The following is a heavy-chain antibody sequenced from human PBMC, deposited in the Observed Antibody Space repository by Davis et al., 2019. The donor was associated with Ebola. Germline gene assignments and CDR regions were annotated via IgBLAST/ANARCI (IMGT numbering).Heavy chain of an antibody. Sequence: PGGSLRLSCAASGFTFSSYAMSWVRQAPGKGLEWVSAISGSGGSTYYADSVKGRFTISRDNSKNTVSLQMNSLRAEDTAVYYCARTFSVAAGFDSWGQGTLVTVSS. CDR3: ARTFSVAAGFDS. D-gene: IGHD6-19*01. CDR1: GFTFSSYA. V-gene: IGHV3-23*01. CDR2: ISGSGGST. J-gene: IGHJ4*02.